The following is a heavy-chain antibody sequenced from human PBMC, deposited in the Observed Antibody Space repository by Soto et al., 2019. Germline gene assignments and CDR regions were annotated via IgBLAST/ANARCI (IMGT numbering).Heavy chain of an antibody. V-gene: IGHV3-15*01. D-gene: IGHD3-10*01. CDR3: TTEMYYYGSGSYLDWFDP. CDR1: GFTFSNAW. CDR2: IKSKTDGGTT. J-gene: IGHJ5*02. Sequence: GSLRLSCAASGFTFSNAWMSWVRQAPGKGLEWVGRIKSKTDGGTTDYAAPVKGRFTISRDDSKNTLYLQMNSLKTEDTAVYYCTTEMYYYGSGSYLDWFDPWGQGTLVTVSS.